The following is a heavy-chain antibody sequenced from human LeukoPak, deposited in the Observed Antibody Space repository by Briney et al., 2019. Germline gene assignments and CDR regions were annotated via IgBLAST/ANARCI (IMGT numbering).Heavy chain of an antibody. CDR3: ARGPSDSSGYYYEGDAFDI. V-gene: IGHV1-2*02. CDR2: INPNSGDT. D-gene: IGHD3-22*01. J-gene: IGHJ3*02. CDR1: GYTFTAYY. Sequence: ASVKVSCKASGYTFTAYYIHWVRQAPGQGLEWMGWINPNSGDTKYEQKFQGRVTMTRDTSISIVYMEVSRLRSDDTAVYYCARGPSDSSGYYYEGDAFDIWGQGTVVTVSS.